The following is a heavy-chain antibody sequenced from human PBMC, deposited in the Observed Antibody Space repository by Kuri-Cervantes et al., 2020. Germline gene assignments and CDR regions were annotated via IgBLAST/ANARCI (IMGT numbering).Heavy chain of an antibody. Sequence: GESLKISCAASGFTFSSYWMSWVRQAPGKGLEWVANIKPDGTEKYYADSVKGRFTISRDNAKNSLYLQMNSLRVDDTAVYYCARDDTRQSGGGYYHDRWGQGTLVTVSS. CDR3: ARDDTRQSGGGYYHDR. J-gene: IGHJ5*02. V-gene: IGHV3-7*01. CDR2: IKPDGTEK. D-gene: IGHD3-10*01. CDR1: GFTFSSYW.